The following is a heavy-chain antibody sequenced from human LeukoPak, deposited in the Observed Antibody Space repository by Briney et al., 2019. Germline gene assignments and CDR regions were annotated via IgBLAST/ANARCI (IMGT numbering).Heavy chain of an antibody. Sequence: GGSLRLSCVASGFTFSNYWMHWVRQTPGKGLVWVSRIKTDGSRTNYADSVKGRFTISRDNAKNTVYLEMNSLRSEDTAVYYCARDWFHAIDYWGQGTLVTVSS. CDR1: GFTFSNYW. CDR3: ARDWFHAIDY. CDR2: IKTDGSRT. D-gene: IGHD2/OR15-2a*01. V-gene: IGHV3-74*01. J-gene: IGHJ4*02.